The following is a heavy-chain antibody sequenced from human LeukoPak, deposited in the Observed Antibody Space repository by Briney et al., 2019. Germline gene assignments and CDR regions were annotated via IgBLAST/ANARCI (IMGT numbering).Heavy chain of an antibody. CDR1: GFTFSSYA. J-gene: IGHJ1*01. CDR2: ISYDGSNK. V-gene: IGHV3-30-3*01. Sequence: GGSLRLSCAASGFTFSSYAMSWVRQAPGKGLEWVAVISYDGSNKYYADSVKGRFTISRDNSKNTLYLQMNSLRAEDTAVYYCARKGQGSNWAAEYFQNWGQGTLVTVSS. CDR3: ARKGQGSNWAAEYFQN. D-gene: IGHD6-13*01.